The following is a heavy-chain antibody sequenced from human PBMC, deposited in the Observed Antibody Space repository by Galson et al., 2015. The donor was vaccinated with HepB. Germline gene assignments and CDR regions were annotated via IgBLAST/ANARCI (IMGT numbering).Heavy chain of an antibody. CDR1: GFTFSNAW. D-gene: IGHD1-26*01. J-gene: IGHJ5*02. V-gene: IGHV3-15*01. CDR2: IKSKTDGGTT. Sequence: SLRLSCAASGFTFSNAWMSWVRQAPGKGLEWAGRIKSKTDGGTTDYAAPVKGRFTISRDDSKNTLYLQMNSLKTEDTAVYYCTTDPLSYRVVGATWGQGTLVTVSS. CDR3: TTDPLSYRVVGAT.